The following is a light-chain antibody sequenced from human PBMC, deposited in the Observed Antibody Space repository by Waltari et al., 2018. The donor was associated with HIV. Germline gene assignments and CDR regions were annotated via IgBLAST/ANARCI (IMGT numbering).Light chain of an antibody. J-gene: IGKJ3*01. Sequence: DIPLTQSPSTVSASVGDRITITCRASQIVYNWLAWYQQRPGKAPKLLIYKASTLESGVPPRFSGSGSGTEFTLTINGLQSDDFATYYCQQYYSYSTFGPGTKVDIK. CDR1: QIVYNW. V-gene: IGKV1-5*03. CDR2: KAS. CDR3: QQYYSYST.